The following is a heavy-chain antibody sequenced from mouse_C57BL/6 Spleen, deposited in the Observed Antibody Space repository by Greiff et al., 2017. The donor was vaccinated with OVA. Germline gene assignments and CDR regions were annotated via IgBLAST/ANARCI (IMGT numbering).Heavy chain of an antibody. V-gene: IGHV5-17*01. CDR1: GFTFSDYG. CDR2: ISSGSSTI. CDR3: ARGRPYWYFDV. Sequence: DVKLVESGGGLVKPGGSLKLSCAASGFTFSDYGMHWVRQAPEKGLEWVAYISSGSSTIYYADTVKGRFTISRDNAKNTLFLQMTSPRSEDTAMYYCARGRPYWYFDVWGTGTTVTVSS. J-gene: IGHJ1*03.